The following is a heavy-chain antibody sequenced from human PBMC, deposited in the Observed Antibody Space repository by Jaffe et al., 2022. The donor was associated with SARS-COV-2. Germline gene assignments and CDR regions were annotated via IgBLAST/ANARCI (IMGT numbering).Heavy chain of an antibody. CDR2: INSDGSST. Sequence: EVQLVESGGGLVQPGGSLRLSCAASGFTFSSYWMHWVRQAPGKGLVWVSRINSDGSSTSYADSVKGRFTISRDNAKNTLYLQMNSLRAEDTAVYYCARDWAPTYYYGSGSSSPYYYYGMDVWGQGTTVTVSS. CDR1: GFTFSSYW. J-gene: IGHJ6*02. D-gene: IGHD3-10*01. CDR3: ARDWAPTYYYGSGSSSPYYYYGMDV. V-gene: IGHV3-74*01.